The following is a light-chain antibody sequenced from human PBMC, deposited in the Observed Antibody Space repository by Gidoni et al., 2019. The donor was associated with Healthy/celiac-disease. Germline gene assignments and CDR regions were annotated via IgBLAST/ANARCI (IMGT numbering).Light chain of an antibody. CDR2: GNT. Sequence: QSVLTQPPSVSGAPGQSVTISCTGSSSNIGAGYDVNWYQQLQGTAPKLLIYGNTTRPSGVPDRFSGSKSGTSASLTITGLQAEDEADYYCQSYDSSLSGPYVVFGGGAKLTVL. CDR3: QSYDSSLSGPYVV. J-gene: IGLJ2*01. CDR1: SSNIGAGYD. V-gene: IGLV1-40*01.